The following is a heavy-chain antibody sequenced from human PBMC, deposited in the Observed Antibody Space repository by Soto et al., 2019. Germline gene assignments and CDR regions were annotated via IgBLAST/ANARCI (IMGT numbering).Heavy chain of an antibody. V-gene: IGHV4-59*01. CDR1: GGSISSYY. Sequence: SETLSLTCTVSGGSISSYYCSWIRQPPGKGLEWIGYIYYSGSINYNPSLKSRVTISVDTSKNQFSLKLSSVTAADSVVYYCARGDSGYDYYYYYMDVWGKGTTVTVSS. CDR2: IYYSGSI. J-gene: IGHJ6*03. D-gene: IGHD5-12*01. CDR3: ARGDSGYDYYYYYMDV.